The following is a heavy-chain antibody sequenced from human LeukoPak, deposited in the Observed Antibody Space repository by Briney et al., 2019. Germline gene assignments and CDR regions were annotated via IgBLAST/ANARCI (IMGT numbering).Heavy chain of an antibody. Sequence: PGGSLRLSCAASGFTFSDYYMSWIRQAPGKGLEWVSYISSSSYTNYADSVKGRFTISRDNAKNSLYLQMNSLRAEDTAVYYCANIVGADDFFDYWGQGTLVTVSS. D-gene: IGHD1-26*01. V-gene: IGHV3-11*03. CDR1: GFTFSDYY. J-gene: IGHJ4*02. CDR2: ISSSSYT. CDR3: ANIVGADDFFDY.